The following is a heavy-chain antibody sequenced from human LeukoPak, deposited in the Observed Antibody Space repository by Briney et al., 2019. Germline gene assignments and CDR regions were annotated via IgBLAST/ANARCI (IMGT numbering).Heavy chain of an antibody. J-gene: IGHJ5*02. CDR2: IYYSGST. D-gene: IGHD4-11*01. CDR1: GGSISSYY. CDR3: ARGSMTTVTTTENWFDP. Sequence: SETLSLTCTVSGGSISSYYWSWIRQPPGKGLEWIGYIYYSGSTNYNPSLKSRVTISVDTSMNQFSLKLSSVTAADTAVYYCARGSMTTVTTTENWFDPWGQGTLVTVSS. V-gene: IGHV4-59*01.